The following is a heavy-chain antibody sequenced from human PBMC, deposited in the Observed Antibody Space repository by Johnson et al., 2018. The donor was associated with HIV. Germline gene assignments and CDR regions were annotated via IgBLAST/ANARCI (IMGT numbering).Heavy chain of an antibody. CDR3: ARGDYGHDAFDI. CDR1: GFTFSDYY. CDR2: ISYDGSNK. D-gene: IGHD4/OR15-4a*01. Sequence: QVQLVESGGGLVKPGGSLRLSCAASGFTFSDYYMSWIRQAPGKGLEWVAVISYDGSNKYYADSVKGRFTISRDNSKNTLYLQMNSLRAEDTAVYYCARGDYGHDAFDIWGQGTMVTVSS. J-gene: IGHJ3*02. V-gene: IGHV3-30-3*01.